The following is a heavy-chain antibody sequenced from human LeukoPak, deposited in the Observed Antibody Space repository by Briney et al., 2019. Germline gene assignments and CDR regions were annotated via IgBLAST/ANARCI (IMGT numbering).Heavy chain of an antibody. Sequence: PGGSLRLSCAASGFTFSTYNMNWVRQAPGKGLEWVSSISSSSTYIYYADSVKGRFTISRDNAKNSLYLQLNSLRAEDTAVYYCARVSPPGFFDYWGRGTLVTVSS. D-gene: IGHD3-9*01. V-gene: IGHV3-21*01. J-gene: IGHJ4*02. CDR1: GFTFSTYN. CDR2: ISSSSTYI. CDR3: ARVSPPGFFDY.